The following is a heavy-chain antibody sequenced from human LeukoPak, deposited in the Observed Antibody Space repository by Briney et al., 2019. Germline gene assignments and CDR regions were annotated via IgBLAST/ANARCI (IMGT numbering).Heavy chain of an antibody. CDR3: ARDSTMVRGVPPVNRLMDV. J-gene: IGHJ6*02. V-gene: IGHV1-2*04. CDR1: GYTFTGYY. Sequence: ASVKVSCKASGYTFTGYYMHWVRRAPGQGLEWMGWINPNSGGTNYAQKFQGWVTMTRDTSISTAYMELSRLRSDDTAVYYCARDSTMVRGVPPVNRLMDVWGQGTTVTVSS. CDR2: INPNSGGT. D-gene: IGHD3-10*01.